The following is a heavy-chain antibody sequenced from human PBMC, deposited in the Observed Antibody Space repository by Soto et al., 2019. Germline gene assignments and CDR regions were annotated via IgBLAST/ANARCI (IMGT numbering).Heavy chain of an antibody. J-gene: IGHJ5*02. Sequence: ASVKVSCKASGCTFTSYYMPWVPPAPGQGLEWRGILNPSGGSTSSAQKFHGRVTMTRDTSTSTVYMELSSLRSEETAVYYCATVGISFLEWLSVDPWG. V-gene: IGHV1-46*01. CDR2: LNPSGGST. CDR1: GCTFTSYY. D-gene: IGHD3-3*01. CDR3: ATVGISFLEWLSVDP.